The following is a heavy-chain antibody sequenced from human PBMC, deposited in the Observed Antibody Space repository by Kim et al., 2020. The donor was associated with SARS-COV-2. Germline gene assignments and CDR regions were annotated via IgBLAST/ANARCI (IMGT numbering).Heavy chain of an antibody. D-gene: IGHD5-12*01. CDR2: IYWDDDK. Sequence: SGPTLVNPTQTLTLTCTFSGFSLSPSGVGVGWIRQPPGKALEWLALIYWDDDKRYSPSLKSRLTITKDTSKNQVVLTMTNMDPVDTATYYCAHRPMRWLQFRSGYFDYWGQGTLVTVSS. CDR3: AHRPMRWLQFRSGYFDY. CDR1: GFSLSPSGVG. V-gene: IGHV2-5*02. J-gene: IGHJ4*02.